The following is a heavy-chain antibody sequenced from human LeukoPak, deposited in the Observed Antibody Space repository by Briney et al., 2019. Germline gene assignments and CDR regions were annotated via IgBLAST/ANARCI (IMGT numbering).Heavy chain of an antibody. J-gene: IGHJ3*02. D-gene: IGHD3-16*02. Sequence: ASVKVSCKASGGTFTSYDINWVRQAPGQGLEWMGWMNPNSGNTGYAQKFQGRVTITRNTSISTAYMELSSLRSEDTAVYYCARVGVYDYVWGSYRSHDAFDIWGQGTMVTVSS. CDR3: ARVGVYDYVWGSYRSHDAFDI. V-gene: IGHV1-8*03. CDR1: GGTFTSYD. CDR2: MNPNSGNT.